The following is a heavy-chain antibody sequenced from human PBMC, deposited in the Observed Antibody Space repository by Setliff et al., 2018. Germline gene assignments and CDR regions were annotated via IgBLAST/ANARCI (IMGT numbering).Heavy chain of an antibody. CDR3: AGLTASQEVYYYYGMDV. V-gene: IGHV3-23*01. CDR1: GFTFSSYA. D-gene: IGHD7-27*01. Sequence: GGSLRLSCAASGFTFSSYAMSWVRQAPGKGLEWVSAISGSGGSTYYADSVKGRFTISRDNAKNTLYLQMNSLRAEDTAVYYCAGLTASQEVYYYYGMDVWGQGTTVTVSS. J-gene: IGHJ6*02. CDR2: ISGSGGST.